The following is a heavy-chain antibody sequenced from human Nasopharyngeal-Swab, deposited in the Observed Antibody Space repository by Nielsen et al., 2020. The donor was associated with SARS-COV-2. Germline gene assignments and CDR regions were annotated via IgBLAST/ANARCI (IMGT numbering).Heavy chain of an antibody. D-gene: IGHD3-3*01. CDR2: IYSGGSST. V-gene: IGHV3-23*03. J-gene: IGHJ6*02. Sequence: GESLKISCAASGFTFSSYAMSWVRQAPGKGLEWVSVIYSGGSSTYYADSVKGRFTISRDKSKNTLYPQMNSLRAEDTAVYYCAKEGALTIFGVVPPGGYYYYGMDVWGQGTTVTVSS. CDR3: AKEGALTIFGVVPPGGYYYYGMDV. CDR1: GFTFSSYA.